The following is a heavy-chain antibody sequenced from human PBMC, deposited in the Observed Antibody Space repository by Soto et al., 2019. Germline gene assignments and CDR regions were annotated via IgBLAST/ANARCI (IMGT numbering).Heavy chain of an antibody. CDR3: ARDGGYSSGWYDFQH. D-gene: IGHD6-19*01. CDR1: GFTFSSYA. J-gene: IGHJ1*01. CDR2: ISYDGSNK. Sequence: QVQLVESGGGVVQPGRSLRLSCAASGFTFSSYAMHWVRQAPGKGLEWVAVISYDGSNKYYADSVKGRFTISRDNSKNTLYLQMNSLRAEDTAVYYCARDGGYSSGWYDFQHWGQGTLVTVSS. V-gene: IGHV3-30-3*01.